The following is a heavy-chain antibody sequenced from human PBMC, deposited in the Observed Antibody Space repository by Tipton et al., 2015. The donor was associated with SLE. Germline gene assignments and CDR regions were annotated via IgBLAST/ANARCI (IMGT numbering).Heavy chain of an antibody. CDR3: ARGGDIAVAGTIDY. D-gene: IGHD6-19*01. V-gene: IGHV4-59*12. CDR2: IYYSGST. CDR1: GGSISSYY. J-gene: IGHJ4*02. Sequence: LRLSCTVSGGSISSYYWSWIRQPPGKGLEWIGYIYYSGSTNYNPSLKSRVTISVDTSKNQFSLKLSSVTAADTAVYYCARGGDIAVAGTIDYWGQGTLVTVSS.